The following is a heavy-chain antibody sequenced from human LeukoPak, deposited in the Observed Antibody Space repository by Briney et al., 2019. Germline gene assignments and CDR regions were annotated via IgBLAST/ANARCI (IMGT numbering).Heavy chain of an antibody. CDR2: IYWNDDK. J-gene: IGHJ2*01. D-gene: IGHD5-12*01. V-gene: IGHV2-5*01. CDR1: GFSLSTSGVG. Sequence: SGPTLVNPTQTLTLTCTFSGFSLSTSGVGVGWIRQPPGKALEWLALIYWNDDKRYSPSLKSRLTITKDTSKNQVVLTMTNMDPVDTATYYCAHQDIVATVTYGDYGPHWYFDLWGRGALVTVSS. CDR3: AHQDIVATVTYGDYGPHWYFDL.